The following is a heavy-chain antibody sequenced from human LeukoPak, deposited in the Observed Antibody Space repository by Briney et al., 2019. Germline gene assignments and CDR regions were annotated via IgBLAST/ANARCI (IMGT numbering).Heavy chain of an antibody. CDR1: GGTFSSYA. CDR3: ARGYYDFRSGYLVY. D-gene: IGHD3-3*01. V-gene: IGHV1-69*06. Sequence: SVKVSCKASGGTFSSYAISWVRQAPGQGLEWMGGIIPIFGTANYAQKFQGRVTITADKSTSTAYMELSSLRSEDTAVYYCARGYYDFRSGYLVYWGQGTLVTVSS. J-gene: IGHJ4*02. CDR2: IIPIFGTA.